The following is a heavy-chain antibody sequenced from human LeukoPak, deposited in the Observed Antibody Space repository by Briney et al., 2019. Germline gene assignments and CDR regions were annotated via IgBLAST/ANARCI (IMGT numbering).Heavy chain of an antibody. CDR3: ARQWLAPLDY. CDR1: DGSISSSSYY. J-gene: IGHJ4*02. CDR2: IYYTGST. D-gene: IGHD6-19*01. Sequence: PSETLSLTCSVSDGSISSSSYYWGWIRQPPGKGLEWIGSIYYTGSTYYNPSLKSRVTLSVDTSKNQFSLNLNSVTVADTAVYYCARQWLAPLDYWGQGTLVTVSS. V-gene: IGHV4-39*07.